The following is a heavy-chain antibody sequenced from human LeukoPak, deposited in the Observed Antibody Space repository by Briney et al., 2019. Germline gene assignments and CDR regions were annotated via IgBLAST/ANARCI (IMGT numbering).Heavy chain of an antibody. J-gene: IGHJ4*02. CDR2: ISGSGGST. D-gene: IGHD6-19*01. CDR1: GFTFSSYA. V-gene: IGHV3-23*01. CDR3: AKGPGIDMLQWLVPSAYFDY. Sequence: GGSLRLSCAASGFTFSSYAMSWVRQAPGKGLEWVSAISGSGGSTYYADSVKGRFTISRDNSKNTLYLQMNSLRAEDTAVYYCAKGPGIDMLQWLVPSAYFDYWGQGTLVTVSS.